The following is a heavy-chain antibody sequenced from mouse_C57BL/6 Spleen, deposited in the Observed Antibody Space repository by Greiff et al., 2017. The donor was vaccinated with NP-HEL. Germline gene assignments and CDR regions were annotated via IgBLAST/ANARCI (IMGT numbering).Heavy chain of an antibody. Sequence: DVKLVESGPGLVKPSQSLSLTCTVTGYSITSGYGWNWIRQFPGNKLEWMGYISYSGSTNYNPSLKSRISITRDTSKNQFFLQLKSVTTEDTATYYCARTARIKYWGQGTTLTVSS. J-gene: IGHJ2*01. D-gene: IGHD1-2*01. CDR3: ARTARIKY. CDR2: ISYSGST. V-gene: IGHV3-2*02. CDR1: GYSITSGYG.